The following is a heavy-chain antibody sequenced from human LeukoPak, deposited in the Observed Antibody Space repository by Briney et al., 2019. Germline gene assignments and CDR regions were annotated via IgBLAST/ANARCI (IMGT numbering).Heavy chain of an antibody. CDR1: GGSFSGYY. CDR2: INHSGST. V-gene: IGHV4-34*01. D-gene: IGHD3-22*01. CDR3: ARHYYDSSGYPYFDY. Sequence: SETLSLTCAVYGGSFSGYYWSWIRRPPGKGLEWIGEINHSGSTNYNPSLKSRVTISVDTSKNQFSLKLSSVTAADTAVYYCARHYYDSSGYPYFDYWGQGTLVTVSS. J-gene: IGHJ4*02.